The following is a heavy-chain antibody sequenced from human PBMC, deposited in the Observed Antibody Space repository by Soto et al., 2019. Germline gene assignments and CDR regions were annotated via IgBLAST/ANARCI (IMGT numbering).Heavy chain of an antibody. CDR2: IYNDGTYS. V-gene: IGHV3-74*01. J-gene: IGHJ4*02. D-gene: IGHD3-10*01. CDR1: GFIFKMYW. Sequence: GGSLRLSCAASGFIFKMYWMHWVRQSPGKGLVWISRIYNDGTYSDYADSVRGRFTISRDNVNDTLYLQMNNLRAEDTGLYYCTRGPRPISTGTGDYWGQGTQVTVSS. CDR3: TRGPRPISTGTGDY.